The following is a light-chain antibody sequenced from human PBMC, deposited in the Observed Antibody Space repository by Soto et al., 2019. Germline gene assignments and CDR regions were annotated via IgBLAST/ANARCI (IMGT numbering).Light chain of an antibody. Sequence: EIVLTQSPGTLSLSPGERATLSCRARQPVNSYLTWYQQQPGQSPRLLMSDTSHRATGTPARFSGSGSGTDFTLTIRSIEPEDFGVYYCQQRSNWMITFGQGTRREIK. V-gene: IGKV3-11*01. CDR1: QPVNSY. J-gene: IGKJ5*01. CDR2: DTS. CDR3: QQRSNWMIT.